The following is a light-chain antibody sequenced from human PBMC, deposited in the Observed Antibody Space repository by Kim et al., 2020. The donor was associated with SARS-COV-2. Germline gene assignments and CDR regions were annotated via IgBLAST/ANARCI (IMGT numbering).Light chain of an antibody. CDR1: NIGSKN. Sequence: SLARDKTARMTWGGKNIGSKNVHWYQQKPGQAPVLVIYRDNDRPSGIPERFSGSNSGNTATLTISRAQAGDEADYYCQVWDSSTYVFGSGTKVTVL. CDR2: RDN. V-gene: IGLV3-9*01. CDR3: QVWDSSTYV. J-gene: IGLJ1*01.